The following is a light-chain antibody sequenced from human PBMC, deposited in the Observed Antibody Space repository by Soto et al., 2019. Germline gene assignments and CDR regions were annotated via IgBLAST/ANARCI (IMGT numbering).Light chain of an antibody. V-gene: IGKV2D-29*01. CDR2: EVS. CDR3: MQSIQLPPT. J-gene: IGKJ4*01. CDR1: QSLLQSDGKTY. Sequence: DIVMTQTPLFLSVTPGQSAAISCKSSQSLLQSDGKTYLYWYLQKPGQPPQLLIYEVSNRVSGVPDGVGGSGSGIDFTLRISRVEAEGVGVYCCMQSIQLPPTCGGGTKVEIK.